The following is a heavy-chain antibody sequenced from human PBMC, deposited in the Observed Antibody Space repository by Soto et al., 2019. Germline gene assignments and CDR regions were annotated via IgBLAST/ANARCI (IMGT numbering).Heavy chain of an antibody. CDR1: GYTFTSYD. J-gene: IGHJ5*02. V-gene: IGHV1-8*01. CDR3: ARDCTIYGVVIMYSWFDP. D-gene: IGHD3-3*01. Sequence: ASVKVSCKASGYTFTSYDINWVRQATGQGLEWMGWMNPNSGNTGYAQKFQGRVTMTRNTSISTAYMELSSLRSEDTAVYYCARDCTIYGVVIMYSWFDPWGQGPLVTV. CDR2: MNPNSGNT.